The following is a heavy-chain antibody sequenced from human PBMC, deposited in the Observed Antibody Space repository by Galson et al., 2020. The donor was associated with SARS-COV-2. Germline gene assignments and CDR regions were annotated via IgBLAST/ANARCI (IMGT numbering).Heavy chain of an antibody. D-gene: IGHD6-19*01. J-gene: IGHJ4*02. CDR2: IYYSGST. CDR1: GGSISSYY. V-gene: IGHV4-59*01. CDR3: ARVGRNGWYPDY. Sequence: SETLSLTCTVSGGSISSYYWSWIRQPPGKRLEWIGYIYYSGSTNYNPSLKSRVTISVDTSKNQFSLHLTSVTAADTAMYYCARVGRNGWYPDYWGQGTLATVSS.